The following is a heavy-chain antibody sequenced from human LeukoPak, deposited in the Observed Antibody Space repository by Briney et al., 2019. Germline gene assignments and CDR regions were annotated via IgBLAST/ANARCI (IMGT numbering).Heavy chain of an antibody. V-gene: IGHV3-74*01. Sequence: GGSLRLSCAASGFTFSSDWMHWVRQAPGKGLVWVSRINSDGGSTSYADFVKGRFTISRDNAKNTLYLQMNSLRAEDTAVYYCSRDSGRGYSYGFIDYWGQGSLVTVSS. D-gene: IGHD5-18*01. CDR1: GFTFSSDW. CDR2: INSDGGST. J-gene: IGHJ4*02. CDR3: SRDSGRGYSYGFIDY.